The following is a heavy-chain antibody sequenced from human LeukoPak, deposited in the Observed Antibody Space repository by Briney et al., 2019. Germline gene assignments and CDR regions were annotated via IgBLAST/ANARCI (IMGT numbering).Heavy chain of an antibody. CDR3: ARGGITMIVVVTIDY. CDR2: IWYDGSKK. D-gene: IGHD3-22*01. Sequence: GGSLRLSCAASGFSFSSYGMHWVRQAPGKGLEWVAVIWYDGSKKYYADSVKGRFTISRDNSKNTLYLQMNSLRAEDTAVYYCARGGITMIVVVTIDYWGQGTLVTVSS. V-gene: IGHV3-33*01. J-gene: IGHJ4*02. CDR1: GFSFSSYG.